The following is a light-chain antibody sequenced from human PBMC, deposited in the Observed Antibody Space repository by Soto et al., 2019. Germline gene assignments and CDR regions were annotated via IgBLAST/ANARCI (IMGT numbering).Light chain of an antibody. CDR1: HSSLGAGYD. CDR3: QSSDSSLSAFHV. V-gene: IGLV1-40*01. Sequence: QSVLTQPPSVSGAPGQRITISCTGSHSSLGAGYDVHWYQQFPGTAPKLLIFGNTKRPSGVPDRFSGSKSGSSASLAITGLQAEDEADYYCQSSDSSLSAFHVFGTGTKLTVL. CDR2: GNT. J-gene: IGLJ1*01.